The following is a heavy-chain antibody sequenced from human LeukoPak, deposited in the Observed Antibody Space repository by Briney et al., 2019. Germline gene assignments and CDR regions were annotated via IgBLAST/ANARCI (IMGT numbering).Heavy chain of an antibody. Sequence: PGGSLRLSCAASGFTFSSYSMNWVRQAPGKGLEWVSSISSSSSYIYYADSVKGRFTISRDNAKNSLYLQMNSLRAEDTAVYYCASVSVEWFRDYYYGMDVWGQGTTVTVSS. D-gene: IGHD3-3*01. CDR3: ASVSVEWFRDYYYGMDV. J-gene: IGHJ6*02. V-gene: IGHV3-21*01. CDR1: GFTFSSYS. CDR2: ISSSSSYI.